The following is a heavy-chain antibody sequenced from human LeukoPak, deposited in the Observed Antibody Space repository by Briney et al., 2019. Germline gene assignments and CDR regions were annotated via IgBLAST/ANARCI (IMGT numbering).Heavy chain of an antibody. J-gene: IGHJ4*02. CDR2: ISGSGGST. D-gene: IGHD6-19*01. CDR1: GFTVSSNY. V-gene: IGHV3-23*01. Sequence: PGGSLRLSCAASGFTVSSNYMSWVRQAPGKGLEWVSAISGSGGSTYYADSVKGRFTISRDNSKNTLYLQMNSLRAEDTAVYYCATQDTTEQWLIDYWGQGTLVTVSS. CDR3: ATQDTTEQWLIDY.